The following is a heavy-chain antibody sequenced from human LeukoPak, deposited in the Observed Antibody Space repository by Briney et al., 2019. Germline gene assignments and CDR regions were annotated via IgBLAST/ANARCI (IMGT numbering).Heavy chain of an antibody. CDR1: GFTFSSYS. D-gene: IGHD3-10*01. V-gene: IGHV3-21*01. J-gene: IGHJ4*02. Sequence: GGSLRLSCAASGFTFSSYSINWVRQAPGKGLEWVSSISSSSSYIYYADSVKGRFTISRDNAKNSLYLQMNSLRAEDTAVYYCARDQEYYYGSGSYSFDYWGQGTLVTVSS. CDR3: ARDQEYYYGSGSYSFDY. CDR2: ISSSSSYI.